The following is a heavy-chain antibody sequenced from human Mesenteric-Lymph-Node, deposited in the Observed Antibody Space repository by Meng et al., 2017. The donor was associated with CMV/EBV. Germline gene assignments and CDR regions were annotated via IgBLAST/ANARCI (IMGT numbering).Heavy chain of an antibody. D-gene: IGHD3-16*02. CDR3: AKEGNSRYYYGMDV. J-gene: IGHJ6*02. V-gene: IGHV3-23*01. Sequence: GESLKISCAASGFTFSNYDMTWVRQAPGKGLEWVSKISDTGGSTHYADSVKGRFTISRDNSKNTLYLQMNSLRAEDTAVYYCAKEGNSRYYYGMDVWGQGTTVTVSS. CDR2: ISDTGGST. CDR1: GFTFSNYD.